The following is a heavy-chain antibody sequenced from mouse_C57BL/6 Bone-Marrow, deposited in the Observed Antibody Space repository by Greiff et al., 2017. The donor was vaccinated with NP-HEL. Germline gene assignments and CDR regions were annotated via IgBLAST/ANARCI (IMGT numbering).Heavy chain of an antibody. D-gene: IGHD2-5*01. Sequence: EVKFQESGGGLVKPGGSLKLSCAASGFTFSSYAMSWVRQTPEKRLEWVATISDGGSYTYYPDNVKGRFTISRDNAKNNLYLQMSHLKSEDTAMYYCAREGDYYSNYVGFAYWGQGTLVTVSA. J-gene: IGHJ3*01. V-gene: IGHV5-4*01. CDR1: GFTFSSYA. CDR2: ISDGGSYT. CDR3: AREGDYYSNYVGFAY.